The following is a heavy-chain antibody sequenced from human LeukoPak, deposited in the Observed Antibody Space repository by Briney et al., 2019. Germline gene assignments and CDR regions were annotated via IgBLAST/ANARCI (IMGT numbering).Heavy chain of an antibody. D-gene: IGHD2-21*02. V-gene: IGHV3-23*01. CDR1: GFTFSNYA. Sequence: GAPLRLSCAASGFTFSNYAMGWVRQAPGKGLEGVSAITGDGSSTYNADSVKGRFTFSRDNSKNTLYLQMNSLRAEDTATYYCAKARIVVVTALDYWGQGTLVIVSS. J-gene: IGHJ4*02. CDR2: ITGDGSST. CDR3: AKARIVVVTALDY.